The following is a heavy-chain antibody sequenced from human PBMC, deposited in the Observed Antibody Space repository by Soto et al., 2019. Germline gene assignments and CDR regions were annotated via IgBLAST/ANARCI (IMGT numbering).Heavy chain of an antibody. CDR3: ATIWGLYCTPTRCSENWLDP. CDR2: ISTSNGNT. J-gene: IGHJ5*02. Sequence: QVQLVQSGAEVKKPGASVKVSCKASGYTFTSYGISWVRQAPGQGLEWMGWISTSNGNTNYAQKFQGRVTMTTDTSTSTAYMELRSLRSDDTAVYYCATIWGLYCTPTRCSENWLDPWGHVTLVTVSS. D-gene: IGHD2-2*01. CDR1: GYTFTSYG. V-gene: IGHV1-18*01.